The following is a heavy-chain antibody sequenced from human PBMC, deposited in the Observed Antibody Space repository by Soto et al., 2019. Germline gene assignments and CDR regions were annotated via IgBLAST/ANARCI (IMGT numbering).Heavy chain of an antibody. CDR2: IKQDGSER. CDR3: ARTYSFAPPNWFDP. V-gene: IGHV3-7*03. D-gene: IGHD1-26*01. CDR1: GISYSNNW. J-gene: IGHJ5*02. Sequence: GASLRLSCAVSGISYSNNWMSWVRQAPGKGLEWVANIKQDGSERYYVHSVKGRFTISRDNGKNSLYLQMNSLRAEDTAVYYCARTYSFAPPNWFDPWGQGILVTVSS.